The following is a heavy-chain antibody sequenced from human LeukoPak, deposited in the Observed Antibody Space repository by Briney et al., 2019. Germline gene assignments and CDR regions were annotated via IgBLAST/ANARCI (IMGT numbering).Heavy chain of an antibody. CDR2: IYYSGST. Sequence: SETLSLTCTVSGGSISSYYWSWIRQPPGKGLEWIGYIYYSGSTNYNASLKSRVTVSVDTSKNQFSLKLSSVTAADTAVYYCARAPDYGDYPFDPWGQGTLVTVSS. J-gene: IGHJ5*02. CDR3: ARAPDYGDYPFDP. V-gene: IGHV4-59*01. CDR1: GGSISSYY. D-gene: IGHD4-17*01.